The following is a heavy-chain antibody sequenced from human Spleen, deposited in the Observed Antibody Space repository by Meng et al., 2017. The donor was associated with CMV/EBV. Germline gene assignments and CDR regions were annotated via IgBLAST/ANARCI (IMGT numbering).Heavy chain of an antibody. Sequence: ASVKVSCKASGYTFTDYYMHWVRQAPGQGLEWMGWINPNSGGTNYAQKFQGRVTMTRDTSISTAYMELSRLRSDDTAVYYCARDPRITGTTFYGMDVWGQGTTVTVSS. J-gene: IGHJ6*02. CDR1: GYTFTDYY. CDR3: ARDPRITGTTFYGMDV. V-gene: IGHV1-2*02. D-gene: IGHD1-7*01. CDR2: INPNSGGT.